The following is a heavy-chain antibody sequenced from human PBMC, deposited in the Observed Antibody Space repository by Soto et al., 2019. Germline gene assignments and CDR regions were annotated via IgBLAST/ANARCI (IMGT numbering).Heavy chain of an antibody. V-gene: IGHV1-46*01. J-gene: IGHJ3*02. CDR3: ARDSALRFLEWPNDIPGRVFDI. CDR2: INPSGGST. D-gene: IGHD3-3*01. CDR1: GYTFTSYY. Sequence: ASVKVSCKASGYTFTSYYMHWVRQAPGQGLEWMGIINPSGGSTSYAQKFQGRVTMTRDTSTSTVYMELSSLRSEDTAVYYCARDSALRFLEWPNDIPGRVFDIWGQGTMVTVSS.